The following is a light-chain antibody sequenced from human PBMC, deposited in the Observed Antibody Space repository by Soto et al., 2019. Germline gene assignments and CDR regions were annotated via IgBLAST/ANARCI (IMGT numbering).Light chain of an antibody. V-gene: IGKV3-15*01. CDR2: AAS. CDR3: QEYSQWPLFT. CDR1: QSVSTN. J-gene: IGKJ3*01. Sequence: EIVVTQSPGILSVSPGDRATLSCRASQSVSTNFAWYQQKPGQAPTLLIYAASTRATGIPARFTGSGSGTDLTLTTASLQSDDFAVYYCQEYSQWPLFTFGRGPRVDIK.